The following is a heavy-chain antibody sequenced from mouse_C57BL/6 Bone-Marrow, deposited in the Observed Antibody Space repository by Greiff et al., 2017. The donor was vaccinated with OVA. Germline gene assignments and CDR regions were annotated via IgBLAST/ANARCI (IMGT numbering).Heavy chain of an antibody. CDR2: ISNGGGST. Sequence: EVMLVESGGGLVQPRGSLKLSCAASGFTFSDYYMYWVRQTPEKRLEWVAYISNGGGSTYYPDTVKGRFTISRDNAKNTLYLQMSRLKSEDTAMYYCARRYAMDYWGQGTSVTVSS. CDR3: ARRYAMDY. J-gene: IGHJ4*01. V-gene: IGHV5-12*01. CDR1: GFTFSDYY.